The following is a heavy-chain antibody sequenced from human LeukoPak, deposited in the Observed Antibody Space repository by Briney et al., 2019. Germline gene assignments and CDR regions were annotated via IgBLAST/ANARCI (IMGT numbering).Heavy chain of an antibody. D-gene: IGHD3-10*01. CDR3: ASPGSGSYNY. CDR1: GFTFSTYG. CDR2: ISSGSSTI. Sequence: GGSLRLSCAASGFTFSTYGMNWVRQAPGKGLEWVSYISSGSSTIYYADSVKGRFTISRDNAKSSLYLQMNSLRDEDTAVYYCASPGSGSYNYWGQGTPVTVSS. J-gene: IGHJ4*02. V-gene: IGHV3-48*02.